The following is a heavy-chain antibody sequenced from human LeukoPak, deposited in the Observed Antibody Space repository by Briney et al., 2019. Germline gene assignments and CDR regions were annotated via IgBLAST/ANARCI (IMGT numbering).Heavy chain of an antibody. CDR2: INPNSGGT. Sequence: ASVKVSCTASGYTFTGYYMHWVRQAPGQGLEWMGWINPNSGGTNYAQKFQGRVTMTRDTSISTAYMELSRLRSDDTAVYYCARGAPWYYDSSGYFDYWGQGTLVTVSS. J-gene: IGHJ4*02. CDR3: ARGAPWYYDSSGYFDY. CDR1: GYTFTGYY. V-gene: IGHV1-2*02. D-gene: IGHD3-22*01.